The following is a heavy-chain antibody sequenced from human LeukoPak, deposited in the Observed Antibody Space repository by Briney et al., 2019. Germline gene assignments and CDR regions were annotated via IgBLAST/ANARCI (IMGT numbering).Heavy chain of an antibody. D-gene: IGHD6-6*01. J-gene: IGHJ5*02. Sequence: PSETLSLTCAVYGGSFSGYYWSWIRQPPGKGLEWIGEINHSGSTNYNPSLKSRVTISVDTSKNQFSLKLSSVTAADTVVYYCARAAARPLSHWFDPWGQGTLVTVSS. V-gene: IGHV4-34*01. CDR2: INHSGST. CDR1: GGSFSGYY. CDR3: ARAAARPLSHWFDP.